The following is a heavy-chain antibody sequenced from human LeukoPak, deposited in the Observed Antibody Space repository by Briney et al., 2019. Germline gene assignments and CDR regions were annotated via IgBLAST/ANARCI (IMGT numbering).Heavy chain of an antibody. J-gene: IGHJ4*02. CDR2: INAGNGNT. D-gene: IGHD5-18*01. V-gene: IGHV1-3*01. CDR1: GYTFTGYC. Sequence: ASVKVSCKASGYTFTGYCMHWVRQAPGQRLEWMGWINAGNGNTKYSQKFQGRVTITRDTSASTAYMELSSLRSEDTAVYYCARERIQLWYQDYWGQGTLVTVSS. CDR3: ARERIQLWYQDY.